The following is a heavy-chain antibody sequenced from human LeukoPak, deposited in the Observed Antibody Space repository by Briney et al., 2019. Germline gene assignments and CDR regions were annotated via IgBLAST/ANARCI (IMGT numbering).Heavy chain of an antibody. J-gene: IGHJ6*03. CDR3: ASVKMDCSGGSCYGVDYYYYYMDV. D-gene: IGHD2-15*01. V-gene: IGHV1-69*05. CDR2: IIPIFGTA. CDR1: GGTFSSYA. Sequence: SVEVSCKASGGTFSSYAISWVRQAPGQGLEWMGRIIPIFGTANYAQKFQGRVTITTDESTSTAYMELSSLRSEDTAVYYCASVKMDCSGGSCYGVDYYYYYMDVWGKGTTVTVSS.